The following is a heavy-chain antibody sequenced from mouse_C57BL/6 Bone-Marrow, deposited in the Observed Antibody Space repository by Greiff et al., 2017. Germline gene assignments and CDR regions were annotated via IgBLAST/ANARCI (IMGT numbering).Heavy chain of an antibody. D-gene: IGHD1-1*01. V-gene: IGHV1-59*01. Sequence: QVQLQQSGAELVRPGTSVKLSCKASGYTFTSYWMHWVKQRPGQGLEWIGVIDPSDSYTNYDQKFKGKATLTVDTSSSTAYMQLSSLTSEDSAVYYCARWDYYGSSGVAYWGQGTLVTVSA. CDR3: ARWDYYGSSGVAY. CDR1: GYTFTSYW. J-gene: IGHJ3*01. CDR2: IDPSDSYT.